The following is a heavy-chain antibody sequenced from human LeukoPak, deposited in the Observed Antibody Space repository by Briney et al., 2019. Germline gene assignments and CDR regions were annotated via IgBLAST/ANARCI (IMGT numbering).Heavy chain of an antibody. V-gene: IGHV3-21*01. D-gene: IGHD4-17*01. CDR1: DFTFSRYS. J-gene: IGHJ6*01. CDR3: ARHGDGFYHGMDV. Sequence: PGGSLRLSCAASDFTFSRYSMNWFRQAPGAGLEWVSSISSGGHIIFYADPVKGRFTISRDNAKKSLYLLMNGLRVDDTAVYYCARHGDGFYHGMDVWGQGTTATVSS. CDR2: ISSGGHII.